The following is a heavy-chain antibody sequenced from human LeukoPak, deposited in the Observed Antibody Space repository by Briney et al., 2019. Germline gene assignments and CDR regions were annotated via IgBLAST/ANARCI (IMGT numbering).Heavy chain of an antibody. CDR2: INSAGDNI. J-gene: IGHJ4*02. Sequence: GGSLRLSCVASGFTFSDYFMSWIRQAPGKGLEWLSFINSAGDNIYYADSVKGRFTISRDNAKKTLYLEMNSLRMEDTVIYYCATSRVFDYWGQGTLVTVSS. V-gene: IGHV3-11*04. CDR3: ATSRVFDY. CDR1: GFTFSDYF.